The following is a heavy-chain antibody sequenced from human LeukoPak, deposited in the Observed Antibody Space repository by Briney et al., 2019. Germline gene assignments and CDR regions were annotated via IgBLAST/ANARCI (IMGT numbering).Heavy chain of an antibody. CDR3: AREGSGWENHDAFDI. J-gene: IGHJ3*02. Sequence: GGSLRLSCAASGFTFSDYYMSWIRQAPGKGLEWVSYISSSGSTIYYADSGKGRFTISRDNAKNSLYLQMNSLRAEDTAVYYCAREGSGWENHDAFDIWGQGTMVTVSS. CDR2: ISSSGSTI. D-gene: IGHD6-19*01. CDR1: GFTFSDYY. V-gene: IGHV3-11*01.